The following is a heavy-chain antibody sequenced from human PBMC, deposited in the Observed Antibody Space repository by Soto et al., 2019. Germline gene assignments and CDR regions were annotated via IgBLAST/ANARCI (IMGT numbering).Heavy chain of an antibody. CDR2: VSYDGTNK. D-gene: IGHD3-3*01. Sequence: QVQLVESGGGVVQPGRSLRLSCAASGFTFSSFGMHWVRQTPGKGLEWAAVVSYDGTNKYYADSVKGRFTISRDNSKNTLYLQMDSLRPEDTAVYYCAKTITIFGPSAYSGGCRGRGALIDSWGQGTLVTVSS. CDR3: AKTITIFGPSAYSGGCRGRGALIDS. CDR1: GFTFSSFG. J-gene: IGHJ4*02. V-gene: IGHV3-30*18.